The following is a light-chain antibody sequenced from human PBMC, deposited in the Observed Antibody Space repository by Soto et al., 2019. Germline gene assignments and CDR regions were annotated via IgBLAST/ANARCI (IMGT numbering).Light chain of an antibody. CDR1: QDIRNH. CDR3: LQHDTYPWT. J-gene: IGKJ1*01. CDR2: AAS. Sequence: DIQMTQSPSSLSASVGDRVTITCRASQDIRNHLGWYQQKPGKVPNRLIYAASILHTGVPSRFSGSGSGTEFTLTISSLQLEDFATYYCLQHDTYPWTFGQGTKVEIK. V-gene: IGKV1-17*01.